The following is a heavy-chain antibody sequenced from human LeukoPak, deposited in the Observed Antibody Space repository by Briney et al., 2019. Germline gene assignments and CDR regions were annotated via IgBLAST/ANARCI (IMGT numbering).Heavy chain of an antibody. V-gene: IGHV4-34*01. Sequence: SETLSLTCAVYGVSFSGYYWSWIRQPPGKGLEWIGEINHSGSTNYNPSLKSRVTISVDTSKNQFSLKLSSVTAADTAVYYCARGGPSYYYDFWSGYYIGYFQHWGQGTLVTVSS. CDR2: INHSGST. CDR1: GVSFSGYY. J-gene: IGHJ1*01. D-gene: IGHD3-3*01. CDR3: ARGGPSYYYDFWSGYYIGYFQH.